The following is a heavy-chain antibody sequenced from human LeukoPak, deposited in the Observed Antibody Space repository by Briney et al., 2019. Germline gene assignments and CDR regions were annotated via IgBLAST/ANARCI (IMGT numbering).Heavy chain of an antibody. CDR1: GFTFSSYG. Sequence: PGRSLRLSCAASGFTFSSYGMHWVGQAPGKGLEWVAVIWYDGSNKYYAASVKGRFTISRDNSKNTLYLPMNSLRAEGTAVYYCVSRGRDGYPGGYWGQGTLVTVSS. CDR3: VSRGRDGYPGGY. CDR2: IWYDGSNK. D-gene: IGHD5-24*01. J-gene: IGHJ4*02. V-gene: IGHV3-33*01.